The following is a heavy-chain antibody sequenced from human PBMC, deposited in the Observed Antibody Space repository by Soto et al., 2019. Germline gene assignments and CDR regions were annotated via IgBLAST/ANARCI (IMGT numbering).Heavy chain of an antibody. J-gene: IGHJ4*02. D-gene: IGHD5-18*01. CDR2: IKSKTDGGTT. CDR1: GFTFSNAW. V-gene: IGHV3-15*01. Sequence: GGSLRLSCAASGFTFSNAWMSWVRQAPGKGLEWVGRIKSKTDGGTTDYAAPVKGRFTISRDDSKNTLYLQMNSLKTEDTAVYYCTASKYVDTANFDYWGRGTLVTVSS. CDR3: TASKYVDTANFDY.